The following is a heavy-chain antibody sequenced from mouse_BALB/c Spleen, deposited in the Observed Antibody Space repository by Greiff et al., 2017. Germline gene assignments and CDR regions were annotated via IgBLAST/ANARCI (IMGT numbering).Heavy chain of an antibody. J-gene: IGHJ1*01. Sequence: EVKLMESGAELVRPGALVKLSCKASGFNIKDYYMHWVKQRPEQGLEWIGWIDPENGNTIYDPKFQGKASITADTSSNTAYLQLSSLTSEDTAVYYCARSSDGNYGWYFDVWGAGTTVTVSS. CDR1: GFNIKDYY. CDR2: IDPENGNT. V-gene: IGHV14-1*02. CDR3: ARSSDGNYGWYFDV. D-gene: IGHD2-1*01.